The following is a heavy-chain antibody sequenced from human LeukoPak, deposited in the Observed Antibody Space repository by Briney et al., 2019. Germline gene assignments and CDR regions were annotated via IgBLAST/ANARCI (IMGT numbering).Heavy chain of an antibody. J-gene: IGHJ5*02. Sequence: ASVKVSCKASGYTFTGYYMHWVRQAPGQGLEWMGWINPNSGGTNYAQKFQGWVTMTRDTSISTAYMELSRLGSDDTAVYYCARALSELITGTTFFDPWGQGTLVTVSS. CDR2: INPNSGGT. D-gene: IGHD1-7*01. CDR3: ARALSELITGTTFFDP. V-gene: IGHV1-2*04. CDR1: GYTFTGYY.